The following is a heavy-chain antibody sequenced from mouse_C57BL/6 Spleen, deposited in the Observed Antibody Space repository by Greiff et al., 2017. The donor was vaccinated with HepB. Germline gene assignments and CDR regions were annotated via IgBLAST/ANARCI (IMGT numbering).Heavy chain of an antibody. CDR3: ASSADY. CDR2: IYPGDGDT. V-gene: IGHV1-82*01. CDR1: GYAFSSSW. J-gene: IGHJ2*01. Sequence: VKLMESGPELVKPGASVKISCKASGYAFSSSWMNWVKQRPGKGLEWIGRIYPGDGDTNYNGKFKGKATLTADKSSSTAYMQLSSLTSEDSAVYFCASSADYWGQGTTLTVSS.